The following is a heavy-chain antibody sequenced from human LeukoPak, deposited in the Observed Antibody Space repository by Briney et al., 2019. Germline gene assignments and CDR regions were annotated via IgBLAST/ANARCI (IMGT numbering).Heavy chain of an antibody. CDR1: GFTFSTYS. CDR2: ISSSSTYI. J-gene: IGHJ4*02. D-gene: IGHD5-24*01. CDR3: ARGDPHGAYFDY. V-gene: IGHV3-21*04. Sequence: PGGSLRLSCAASGFTFSTYSMNWVRPAPGKGLEWVSVISSSSTYIYYSDSVRGRFTISRDNAKNSLYLQMNSLRAEDTAVYYCARGDPHGAYFDYWGQGALVTVSS.